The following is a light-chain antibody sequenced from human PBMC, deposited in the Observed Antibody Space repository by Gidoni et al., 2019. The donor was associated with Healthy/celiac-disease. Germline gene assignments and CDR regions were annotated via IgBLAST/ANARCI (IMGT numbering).Light chain of an antibody. CDR3: CSDAGSYTWV. J-gene: IGLJ3*02. Sequence: SALTQPRSVSGSPGQSVTLSCTGTSSDVGCYNYVSWYQQHPGKAPKLMIYDVSKRPSGVPDRFSGSKSGNTASLTISGLQAEEEADYYCCSDAGSYTWVFGGGTKLTVL. CDR2: DVS. CDR1: SSDVGCYNY. V-gene: IGLV2-11*01.